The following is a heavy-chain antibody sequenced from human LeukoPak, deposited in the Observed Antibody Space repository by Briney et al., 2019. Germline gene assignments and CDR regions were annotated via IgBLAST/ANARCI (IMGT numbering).Heavy chain of an antibody. CDR1: GYTFTGYY. Sequence: GASVKVSCKASGYTFTGYYMHWVRQAPGQGLEWMGWINPNCGGTNYAQKFQGRVTMTRDTSISAVYMELSRLRSDDTAVYYCARDGTGVYNLVQYWGQGTLVTVSS. J-gene: IGHJ4*02. V-gene: IGHV1-2*02. CDR3: ARDGTGVYNLVQY. D-gene: IGHD5-24*01. CDR2: INPNCGGT.